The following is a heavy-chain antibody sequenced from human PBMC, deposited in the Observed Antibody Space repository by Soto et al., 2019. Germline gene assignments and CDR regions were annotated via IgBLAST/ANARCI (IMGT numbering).Heavy chain of an antibody. CDR2: ISSIGVAT. D-gene: IGHD6-19*01. CDR3: AREGRVGGIDY. J-gene: IGHJ4*02. CDR1: GFTFSIHE. Sequence: GGSLRLSFAASGFTFSIHEMNWVRQAPGKGLEWVSYISSIGVATYYADSVKGRFTISRDNAKNSLYLQMNSLRAEDTAVYYCAREGRVGGIDYWGQGTPVTVSS. V-gene: IGHV3-48*03.